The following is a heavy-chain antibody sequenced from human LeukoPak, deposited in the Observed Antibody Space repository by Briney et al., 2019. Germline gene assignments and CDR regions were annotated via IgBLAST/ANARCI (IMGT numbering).Heavy chain of an antibody. CDR3: TAKSDTYGHFDY. Sequence: GGSLKLSCAASGFRFSDATVHWVRQASGTGLEWVGRIRSKGNSYATSYAASVRGRLTISRDESENTAYLQMNSLKTEDTAIYFCTAKSDTYGHFDYWGQGMLVTVSS. D-gene: IGHD5-18*01. J-gene: IGHJ4*02. V-gene: IGHV3-73*01. CDR1: GFRFSDAT. CDR2: IRSKGNSYAT.